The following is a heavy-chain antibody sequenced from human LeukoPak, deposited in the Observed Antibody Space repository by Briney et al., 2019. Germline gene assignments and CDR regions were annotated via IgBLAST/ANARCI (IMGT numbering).Heavy chain of an antibody. CDR1: GGSISGLY. Sequence: PSETLSLTCTVSGGSISGLYWSWVRQPPGKGLEWIGYIYYRGSTNYNPSFKSRVTISIDTSKNQFSLKLSSVTAADTAVYYCARGRYCSADICSGGDAFDIWGQGTMVSVSS. D-gene: IGHD2-15*01. CDR2: IYYRGST. CDR3: ARGRYCSADICSGGDAFDI. V-gene: IGHV4-59*11. J-gene: IGHJ3*02.